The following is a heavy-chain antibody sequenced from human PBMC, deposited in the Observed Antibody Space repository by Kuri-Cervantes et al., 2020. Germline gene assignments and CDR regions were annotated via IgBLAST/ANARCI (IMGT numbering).Heavy chain of an antibody. J-gene: IGHJ4*02. CDR1: GYTFTSYG. V-gene: IGHV1-18*01. D-gene: IGHD3-10*01. CDR3: ARVQSRLWFRRGYFDY. CDR2: ISAYNGNT. Sequence: ASVKMSCKASGYTFTSYGISWVRQAPGQGLEWMGWISAYNGNTNYAQKLQGRVTMTTDTSTSTAYMELRSLRSDDTAVYYCARVQSRLWFRRGYFDYWGQGTLVTVSS.